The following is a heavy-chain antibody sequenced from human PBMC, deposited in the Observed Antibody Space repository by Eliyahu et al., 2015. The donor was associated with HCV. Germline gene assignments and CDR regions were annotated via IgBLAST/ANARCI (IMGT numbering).Heavy chain of an antibody. J-gene: IGHJ4*02. D-gene: IGHD6-13*01. CDR3: AKGTDSSSWNFDY. Sequence: AIHWVRQAPGKGLEWVAVISYDGNNEYYADSVKGRFTISRDNSKNTVYLQMNSLRAEDTAVYYCAKGTDSSSWNFDYWGQGTLVTVSS. CDR1: A. CDR2: ISYDGNNE. V-gene: IGHV3-30*18.